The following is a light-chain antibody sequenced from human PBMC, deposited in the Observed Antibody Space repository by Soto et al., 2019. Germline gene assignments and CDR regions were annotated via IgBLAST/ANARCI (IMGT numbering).Light chain of an antibody. V-gene: IGLV1-44*01. CDR3: QSYDIHLSASLV. Sequence: QSVLTQPPSASGTPGQRVTISCSGSSSNIGSNAVYWYQQLPGTAPTLLIYANNNRPSGIPDRFSGSKSGTSASLAITGLQAEDEADYYCQSYDIHLSASLVFGGGTKLTVL. J-gene: IGLJ2*01. CDR1: SSNIGSNA. CDR2: ANN.